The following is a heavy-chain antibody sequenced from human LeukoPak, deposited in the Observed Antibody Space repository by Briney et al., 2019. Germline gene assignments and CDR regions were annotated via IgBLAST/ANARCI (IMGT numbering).Heavy chain of an antibody. J-gene: IGHJ3*02. V-gene: IGHV1-18*04. CDR1: GYTFTSYG. Sequence: ASVNASCKVSGYTFTSYGISWVRQAPGQGLEWMGWISAYNGNTNYAQKLQGRVTMTTDTSTSTAYMEVRSLRSDDTAVYYCARVMITSGDPMGDAFDIWGQGTMVTVSS. CDR3: ARVMITSGDPMGDAFDI. D-gene: IGHD3-16*01. CDR2: ISAYNGNT.